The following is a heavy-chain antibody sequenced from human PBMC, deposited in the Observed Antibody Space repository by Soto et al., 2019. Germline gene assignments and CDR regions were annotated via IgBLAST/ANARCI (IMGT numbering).Heavy chain of an antibody. CDR2: VYYRGRS. V-gene: IGHV4-39*01. J-gene: IGHJ4*02. Sequence: KPSETLSLTCTVSGGSVSNSNYYWGWIRQSPGKGLEWIGSVYYRGRSYSKSSVKSRVTISVDTSKNQFSLNLNSVTASDMAVYFCVSQRTSVLTQAYFDYWGPGALVTVSS. D-gene: IGHD2-8*01. CDR3: VSQRTSVLTQAYFDY. CDR1: GGSVSNSNYY.